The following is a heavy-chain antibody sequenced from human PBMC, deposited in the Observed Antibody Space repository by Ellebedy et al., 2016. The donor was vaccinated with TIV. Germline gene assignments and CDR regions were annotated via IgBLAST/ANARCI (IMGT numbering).Heavy chain of an antibody. J-gene: IGHJ5*02. CDR1: GYTFADYY. V-gene: IGHV1-2*02. CDR3: ARDFRQNWNDPTGVWFDP. D-gene: IGHD1-1*01. Sequence: AASVKVSCKPSGYTFADYYIHWVRQAPGQGLEWMGWLNPNTGVTHYAQNFQGRVTITSDTSISAAYMELNILMSDDTAIYYCARDFRQNWNDPTGVWFDPWGQGTLVTVSS. CDR2: LNPNTGVT.